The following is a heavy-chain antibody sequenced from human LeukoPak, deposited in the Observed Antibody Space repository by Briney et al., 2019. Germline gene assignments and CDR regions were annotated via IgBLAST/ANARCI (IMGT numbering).Heavy chain of an antibody. CDR3: ASTDSSGCMDV. J-gene: IGHJ6*04. Sequence: SVKVSCKASGGTFSSYAISWVRQAPGQGLEWTGGIIPIFGTANYAQKFQGRVTITTDESTSTAYMELSSLRSEDTAVHYCASTDSSGCMDVWGKGTTVTVSS. D-gene: IGHD6-19*01. V-gene: IGHV1-69*05. CDR2: IIPIFGTA. CDR1: GGTFSSYA.